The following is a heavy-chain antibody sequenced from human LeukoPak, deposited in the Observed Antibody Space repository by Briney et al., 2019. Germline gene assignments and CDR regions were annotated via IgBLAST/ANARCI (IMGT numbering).Heavy chain of an antibody. CDR3: ARGTYDSSGPFAFDI. CDR2: IYYSGST. J-gene: IGHJ3*02. D-gene: IGHD3-22*01. CDR1: GGSFSGYY. V-gene: IGHV4-31*11. Sequence: SETLSLTCAVYGGSFSGYYWSWIRQHPGKGLEWIGYIYYSGSTYYNPSLKSRVTISVDTSKNQFSLKLSSVTAADTAVYYCARGTYDSSGPFAFDIWGQGTMVTVSS.